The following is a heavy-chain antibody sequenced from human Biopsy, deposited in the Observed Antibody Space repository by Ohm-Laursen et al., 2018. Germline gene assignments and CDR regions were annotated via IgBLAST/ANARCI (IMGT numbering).Heavy chain of an antibody. CDR3: ARDRGYYSDRTVPGYFDL. Sequence: SETLSLTCTVSGDSISSYYWSWIRQPPGKGLQWIGYVYYTGSTDYNPSLQSRVTISVDTSKNHFSLRLRSVTPADTAIYYCARDRGYYSDRTVPGYFDLWDRGTLVTVPS. D-gene: IGHD3-22*01. V-gene: IGHV4-59*01. CDR2: VYYTGST. J-gene: IGHJ2*01. CDR1: GDSISSYY.